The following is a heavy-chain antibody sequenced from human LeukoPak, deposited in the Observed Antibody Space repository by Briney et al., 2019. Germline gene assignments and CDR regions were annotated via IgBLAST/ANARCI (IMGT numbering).Heavy chain of an antibody. CDR3: ARDECSSTSCYLRYGMDV. Sequence: GGSLRLSCAASGFTFSSYAMHWVRQAPGKGLEWVAVISYDGSNKYYADSVKGRFTISRDNSKNTLYLQMNSLRAEDTAVYYCARDECSSTSCYLRYGMDVWGKGTTVTVSS. J-gene: IGHJ6*04. CDR1: GFTFSSYA. CDR2: ISYDGSNK. D-gene: IGHD2-2*01. V-gene: IGHV3-30*04.